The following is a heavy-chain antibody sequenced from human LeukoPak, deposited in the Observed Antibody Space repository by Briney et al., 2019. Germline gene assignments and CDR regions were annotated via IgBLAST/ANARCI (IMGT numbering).Heavy chain of an antibody. CDR2: IYTSGST. V-gene: IGHV4-61*02. CDR3: ARDAVKWYGSGSSGFDP. Sequence: SETLSLTCTVSGGSISSGSYYWSWIRQPAGKGLEWIGRIYTSGSTNYNPSLKSRVTISVDTSKNQFSLRLSSVTAADTAVYYCARDAVKWYGSGSSGFDPWGQGTLVTVSS. J-gene: IGHJ5*02. CDR1: GGSISSGSYY. D-gene: IGHD3-10*01.